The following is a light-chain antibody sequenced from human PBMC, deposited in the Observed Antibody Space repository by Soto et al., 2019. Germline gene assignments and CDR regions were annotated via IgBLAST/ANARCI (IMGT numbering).Light chain of an antibody. CDR1: QSVNTN. J-gene: IGKJ5*01. Sequence: EIVMTQSPATLSVSPGERATVSCKTSQSVNTNLAWYQQKPGQVPRLLIYGPSTRAIGIPDRFSGSGSGTEFTLTIPSLQSEDFAVYYCHQYHEWPLTFGQGTRLEIK. CDR3: HQYHEWPLT. V-gene: IGKV3-15*01. CDR2: GPS.